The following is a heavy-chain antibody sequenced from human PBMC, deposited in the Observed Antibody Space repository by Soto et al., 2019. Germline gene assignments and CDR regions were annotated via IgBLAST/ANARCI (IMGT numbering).Heavy chain of an antibody. CDR1: GYTFTSYG. J-gene: IGHJ4*02. CDR3: ARGRYGDY. D-gene: IGHD1-1*01. Sequence: QVHLVQSGAEVKKPGASVKVSCKASGYTFTSYGINWVRQAPGQGLEWMGWISAQNGNTDYAQKLQGRVIGTRDTSTSTAYMELRSLRSDDTAVDYCARGRYGDYWGQGALVTVSS. CDR2: ISAQNGNT. V-gene: IGHV1-18*01.